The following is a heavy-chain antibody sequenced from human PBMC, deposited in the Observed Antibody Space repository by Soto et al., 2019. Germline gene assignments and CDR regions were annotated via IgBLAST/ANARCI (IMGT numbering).Heavy chain of an antibody. D-gene: IGHD1-26*01. CDR1: GGSFSGYF. CDR2: INDRGST. Sequence: SSETLSLTCAVYGGSFSGYFWNWIRQPPGKGLEWIGEINDRGSTTYNPSLKSRVTISGDTSKNQFSLKLSSVTAADTAVYYCARRRSWSNGWGSNYIWFDPWGQGTLVTVSS. J-gene: IGHJ5*02. CDR3: ARRRSWSNGWGSNYIWFDP. V-gene: IGHV4-34*01.